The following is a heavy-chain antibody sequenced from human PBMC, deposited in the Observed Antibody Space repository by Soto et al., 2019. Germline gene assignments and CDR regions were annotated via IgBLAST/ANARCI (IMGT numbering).Heavy chain of an antibody. CDR1: GITFSKYA. Sequence: EVQLLESGGGLVQPGGSLRLSCAASGITFSKYAMSWVRQAPGKGLDWVSGISDSGVTTYSADSVKGRFTISGDNSKNTWYLQMNSLRAEDTAVYYCARGKGTGVTRVGAFDIWGQGTMVTASS. CDR3: ARGKGTGVTRVGAFDI. D-gene: IGHD2-8*02. J-gene: IGHJ3*02. V-gene: IGHV3-23*01. CDR2: ISDSGVTT.